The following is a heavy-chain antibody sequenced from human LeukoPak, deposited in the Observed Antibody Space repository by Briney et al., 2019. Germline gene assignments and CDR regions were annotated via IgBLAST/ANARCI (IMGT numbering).Heavy chain of an antibody. CDR3: NVWHVRE. J-gene: IGHJ4*02. CDR2: LSFDGDEK. D-gene: IGHD1-26*01. CDR1: GFTFNTYS. Sequence: GSLRLSCVASGFTFNTYSMHWVRQAPGKGLEWVAVLSFDGDEKHYADSVKGRFTISRDNSENTLHLEMNNLRHDDTAIHFRNVWHVREWGQGTLLTVSS. V-gene: IGHV3-30-3*01.